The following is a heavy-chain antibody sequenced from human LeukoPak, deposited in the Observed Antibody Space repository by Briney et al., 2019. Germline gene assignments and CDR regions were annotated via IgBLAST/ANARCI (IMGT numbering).Heavy chain of an antibody. CDR1: GGSISSGSYY. J-gene: IGHJ5*02. Sequence: PSQTLSLTCTVSGGSISSGSYYWSWIRQPAGKGLEWIGRIHRSGSTAYNPSVKCRVTISVDTSKNQFSLKLNSVTAADTAVYYCARGGFLVQNHFDPWGQGTLVTVSS. V-gene: IGHV4-61*02. D-gene: IGHD3-3*01. CDR2: IHRSGST. CDR3: ARGGFLVQNHFDP.